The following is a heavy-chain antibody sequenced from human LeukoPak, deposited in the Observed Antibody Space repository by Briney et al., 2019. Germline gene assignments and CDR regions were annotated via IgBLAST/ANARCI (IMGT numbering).Heavy chain of an antibody. D-gene: IGHD5-24*01. V-gene: IGHV4-61*02. CDR2: IYTSGST. J-gene: IGHJ4*02. Sequence: SETLSLTCTVSGGSISSGSYYWSWIRQPAGKGLEWIGRIYTSGSTNYNPSLKSRGTTSVDTSKNQFSLKLSSVTAADTAVYYCARDRDGYRSKLSGFDYWGQGTLVTVSS. CDR3: ARDRDGYRSKLSGFDY. CDR1: GGSISSGSYY.